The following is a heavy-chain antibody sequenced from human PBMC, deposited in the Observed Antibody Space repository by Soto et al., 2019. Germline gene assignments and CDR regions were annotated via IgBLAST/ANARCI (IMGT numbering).Heavy chain of an antibody. CDR3: ASRGGNYYYYGMDV. Sequence: QVQLQESGPGLVKPSQTLSLTCTVSGGSISSGGCYWNWIRQHPGKGLEWIGYIYYSGSTYYNPSLRGRVTISVDTSKNQVSLKLSSVTAADTAVYYCASRGGNYYYYGMDVWGQGTTVTVS. V-gene: IGHV4-31*03. CDR1: GGSISSGGCY. J-gene: IGHJ6*02. CDR2: IYYSGST.